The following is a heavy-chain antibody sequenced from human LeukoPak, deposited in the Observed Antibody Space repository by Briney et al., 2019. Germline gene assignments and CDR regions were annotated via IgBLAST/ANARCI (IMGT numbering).Heavy chain of an antibody. D-gene: IGHD2-8*02. Sequence: RGSPRLSCAASGFTFSNHAMTWVRQAPGKGLEWVAAISASGDDTFYADSVKGRFTISRDNSKNILYLLMNSLRAEDTAMYFCAKDVWWSVSWGQGTPVTVSS. CDR1: GFTFSNHA. J-gene: IGHJ5*02. CDR2: ISASGDDT. CDR3: AKDVWWSVS. V-gene: IGHV3-23*01.